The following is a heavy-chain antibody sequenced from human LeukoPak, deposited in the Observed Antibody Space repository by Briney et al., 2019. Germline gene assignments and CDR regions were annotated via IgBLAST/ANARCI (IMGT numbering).Heavy chain of an antibody. Sequence: SETLSLTCAVSGDSISSRHYYWAWIRQPPGKGLEWIGNVYYSGTTHYNPSLQSRVTISVDTSKNQFSLKVNSVTAADTAMYYCARRDSGGWFHYNWFDPWGQGTLVTVSS. CDR3: ARRDSGGWFHYNWFDP. CDR1: GDSISSRHYY. J-gene: IGHJ5*02. V-gene: IGHV4-39*01. CDR2: VYYSGTT. D-gene: IGHD2-15*01.